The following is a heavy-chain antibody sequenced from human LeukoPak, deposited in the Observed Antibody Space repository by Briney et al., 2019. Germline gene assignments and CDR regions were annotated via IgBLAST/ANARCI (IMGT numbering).Heavy chain of an antibody. CDR1: GFTFDDYA. Sequence: GGSLRHSCAASGFTFDDYAMHWVRQAPGKGLEWVSLISGDGGSTYYADSVKGRFTISRDNSKNSLYLQMNSLGTEDTALYYSAKDLNYQPDYWGQGTPVTVSS. CDR2: ISGDGGST. V-gene: IGHV3-43*02. CDR3: AKDLNYQPDY. D-gene: IGHD5-24*01. J-gene: IGHJ4*02.